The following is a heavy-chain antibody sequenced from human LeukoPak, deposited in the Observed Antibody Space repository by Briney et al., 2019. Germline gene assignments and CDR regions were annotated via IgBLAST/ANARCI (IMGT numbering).Heavy chain of an antibody. CDR3: ARVGSYHYMDV. Sequence: KPSETLSLTCAVYGGSFSGYYWSWIRQPPGKGLEWIGEINHSGSTNYNPSLKSRVTISVDTSKNQFSLKLSSVTAADTAVYYCARVGSYHYMDVWVKGTTVTVSS. D-gene: IGHD1-26*01. CDR1: GGSFSGYY. V-gene: IGHV4-34*01. J-gene: IGHJ6*03. CDR2: INHSGST.